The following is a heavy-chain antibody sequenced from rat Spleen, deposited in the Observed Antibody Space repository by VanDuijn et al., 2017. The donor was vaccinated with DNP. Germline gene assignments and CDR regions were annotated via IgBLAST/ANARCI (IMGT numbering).Heavy chain of an antibody. CDR3: ARDLIIRDTTSAMDA. V-gene: IGHV2S18*01. Sequence: QVQLKESGPSLVQPSEALSLTCTVSGFSLTRYSVHWVRQPSGKSLEWLGRMWKNGATRYNSALKSRLSFSKATSKSQVFLKLNSLQTEDTATYYCARDLIIRDTTSAMDAWGQGTSVTVSS. J-gene: IGHJ4*01. CDR2: MWKNGAT. CDR1: GFSLTRYS. D-gene: IGHD4-3*01.